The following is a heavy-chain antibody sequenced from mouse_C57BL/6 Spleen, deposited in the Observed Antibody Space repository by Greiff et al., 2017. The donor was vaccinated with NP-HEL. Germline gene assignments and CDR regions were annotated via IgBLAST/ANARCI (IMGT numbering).Heavy chain of an antibody. Sequence: QVQLQQSGAELVMPGASVKLSCKASGYTFTSYWMHWVKQRPGQGLEWIGEIDPSDSYTNYNQKFKGKSTLTVDKSSSTAYMQLSSLTSEDSAVYYCARWDDGYYEAYWGQGTLVTVSA. CDR3: ARWDDGYYEAY. D-gene: IGHD2-3*01. V-gene: IGHV1-69*01. J-gene: IGHJ3*01. CDR1: GYTFTSYW. CDR2: IDPSDSYT.